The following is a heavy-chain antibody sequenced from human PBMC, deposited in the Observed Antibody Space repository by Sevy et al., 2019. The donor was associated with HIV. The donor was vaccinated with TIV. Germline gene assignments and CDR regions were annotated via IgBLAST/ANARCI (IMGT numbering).Heavy chain of an antibody. CDR2: ISYDGSNK. D-gene: IGHD6-19*01. CDR1: GFTFSSYA. Sequence: GGSLRLSCAASGFTFSSYAMHWVRQAPGKGLEWVAVISYDGSNKYYADSVKGRFTISRDNSKNTLYLQMNSLRAEGTAVYYCASFTPGIAVAGTDYWGQGTLVTVSS. V-gene: IGHV3-30-3*01. J-gene: IGHJ4*02. CDR3: ASFTPGIAVAGTDY.